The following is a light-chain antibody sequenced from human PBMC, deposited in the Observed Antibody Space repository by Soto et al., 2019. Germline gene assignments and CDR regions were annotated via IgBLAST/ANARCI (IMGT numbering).Light chain of an antibody. CDR3: QQRSNWPPIT. J-gene: IGKJ5*01. V-gene: IGKV3-11*01. CDR2: DAS. CDR1: QSVSSY. Sequence: DILLTQPPPTSAWSQGERAIHSGTASQSVSSYLAWCQHKPGQAPRLLIHDASTRAPGIPARFSGSGSGTDFTLTISTLEPEDFALYYCQQRSNWPPITFGQGTRLEIK.